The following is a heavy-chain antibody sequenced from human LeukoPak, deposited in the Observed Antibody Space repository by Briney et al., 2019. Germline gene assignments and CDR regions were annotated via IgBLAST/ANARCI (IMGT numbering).Heavy chain of an antibody. D-gene: IGHD3-10*01. CDR2: ISGYKGNT. Sequence: VASVKVSCKASGYTFTSHGISWVRQAPGQGLEWMGWISGYKGNTNYAQKLQGRVTMTTDTSTSTAYMELRSLRSDDTAVYYCARDIGLGSPEGHFDYWGQGTLVTVSS. CDR3: ARDIGLGSPEGHFDY. V-gene: IGHV1-18*01. J-gene: IGHJ4*02. CDR1: GYTFTSHG.